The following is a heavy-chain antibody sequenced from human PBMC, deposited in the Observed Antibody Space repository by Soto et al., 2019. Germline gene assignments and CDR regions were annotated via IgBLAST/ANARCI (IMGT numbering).Heavy chain of an antibody. V-gene: IGHV1-3*04. Sequence: ASVEVCSEASGYAFASSAMHWPRQAPRQRLEWMGWINTDNGNTKYSQKFQGRVTITRDTSASTVYMELNSLRSEDTAVYNCARDGRALRSYYSPSDSWGQGTLVTVSS. CDR3: ARDGRALRSYYSPSDS. CDR2: INTDNGNT. J-gene: IGHJ4*02. D-gene: IGHD1-26*01. CDR1: GYAFASSA.